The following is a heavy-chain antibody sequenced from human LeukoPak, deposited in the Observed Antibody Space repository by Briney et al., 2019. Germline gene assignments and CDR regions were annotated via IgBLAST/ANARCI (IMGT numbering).Heavy chain of an antibody. D-gene: IGHD5/OR15-5a*01. CDR2: FSGSGGST. CDR1: GFTFSSYA. J-gene: IGHJ6*03. V-gene: IGHV3-23*01. CDR3: ARDLRQYYYYMDV. Sequence: GGSLRLSCAASGFTFSSYAMSWVRQAPGKGLECISGFSGSGGSTYYADSVKGRFTISRDNAKNSLYLQMNSLRAEDTVVYYCARDLRQYYYYMDVWGKGTTVTVSS.